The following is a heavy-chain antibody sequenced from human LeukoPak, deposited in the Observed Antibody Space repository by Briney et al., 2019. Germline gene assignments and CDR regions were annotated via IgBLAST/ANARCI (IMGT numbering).Heavy chain of an antibody. CDR2: ISNSGST. CDR1: GGSISSGGYY. J-gene: IGHJ5*02. Sequence: SQTLSLTCTVPGGSISSGGYYWSWIRQHPGKALEWIGYISNSGSTYYNPALKSRITLSVDTSNNQFSLKLSSVTAADRAVYCRARAVEGRDPWGQGTLVTVSS. V-gene: IGHV4-31*03. CDR3: ARAVEGRDP.